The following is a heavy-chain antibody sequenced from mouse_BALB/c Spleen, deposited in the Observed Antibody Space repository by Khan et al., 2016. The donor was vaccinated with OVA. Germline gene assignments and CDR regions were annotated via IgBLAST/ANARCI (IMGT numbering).Heavy chain of an antibody. CDR1: GFTFSTYG. D-gene: IGHD1-1*01. CDR3: TSLAYYYDSEGFAY. V-gene: IGHV5-6*01. CDR2: VSTGGSYT. J-gene: IGHJ3*01. Sequence: EVELVESGGDLVKPGGSLKLSCAASGFTFSTYGMSWVRQAPDKRLEWVATVSTGGSYTYYPDSVKGRFTISRDNAKNTLYLQRSGLRSEDTAMFYCTSLAYYYDSEGFAYWGQGTLVTVSA.